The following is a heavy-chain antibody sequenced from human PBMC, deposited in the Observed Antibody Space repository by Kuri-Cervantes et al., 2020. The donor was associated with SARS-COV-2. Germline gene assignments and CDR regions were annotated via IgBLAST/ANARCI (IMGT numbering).Heavy chain of an antibody. D-gene: IGHD1-14*01. Sequence: GESLKISCAASGFTFSSYGMHWVRQAPGKGLEWVAVISYDGSNKYYADSVKGRFTISRDNSKNTLYLQMNSLRAEDTAVYYCARETNLGSWGQGTLVTVSS. CDR1: GFTFSSYG. CDR3: ARETNLGS. V-gene: IGHV3-30*03. CDR2: ISYDGSNK. J-gene: IGHJ5*01.